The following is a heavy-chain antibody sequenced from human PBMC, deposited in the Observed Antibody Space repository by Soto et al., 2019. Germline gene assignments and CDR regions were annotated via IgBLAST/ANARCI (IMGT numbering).Heavy chain of an antibody. CDR1: GYTFTSYG. V-gene: IGHV1-18*01. Sequence: APVKASSKAPGYTFTSYGISWARPAPGQGLEWMGWISAYNGNTNYAQKLQGRVTMTTDTSTSTAYMEVRSLRSDDTAVYYCARGGYYDSSGSRNYHYYGMNVWGQGTTVTVSS. CDR3: ARGGYYDSSGSRNYHYYGMNV. J-gene: IGHJ6*02. D-gene: IGHD3-22*01. CDR2: ISAYNGNT.